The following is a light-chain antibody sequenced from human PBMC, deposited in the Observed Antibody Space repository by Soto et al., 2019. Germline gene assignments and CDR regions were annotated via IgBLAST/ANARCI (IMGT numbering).Light chain of an antibody. V-gene: IGKV3-15*01. CDR2: GAY. J-gene: IGKJ1*01. CDR1: QRISSN. CDR3: EKYSDWPRT. Sequence: EIVITQSPATLSVSPGESATLSCMASQRISSNLAWYQHKPGQDPRLLINGAYTRATGIPAKFSGSGSGTEFTLKISSLQSEDFAVYYCEKYSDWPRTLGEGNTGDI.